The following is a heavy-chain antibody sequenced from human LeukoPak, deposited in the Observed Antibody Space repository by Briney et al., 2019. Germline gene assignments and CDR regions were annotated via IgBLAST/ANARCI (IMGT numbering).Heavy chain of an antibody. V-gene: IGHV3-73*01. Sequence: GGSLKLSCAASGFTFSGSAMHWVRQASGKGLEWVGRIRSKANNYATAYAASVKGRFTISRDDSKNTAYLQMNTLKTEDTAMYYCTSALAAAGTISWGQGTLVTASS. CDR1: GFTFSGSA. D-gene: IGHD6-13*01. CDR3: TSALAAAGTIS. J-gene: IGHJ5*02. CDR2: IRSKANNYAT.